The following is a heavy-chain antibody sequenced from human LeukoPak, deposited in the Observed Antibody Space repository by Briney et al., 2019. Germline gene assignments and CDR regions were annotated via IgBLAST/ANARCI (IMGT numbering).Heavy chain of an antibody. V-gene: IGHV4-59*01. D-gene: IGHD6-13*01. CDR3: ARINQQLALNY. CDR1: GVSISSYY. Sequence: SETLSLTCTVSGVSISSYYLSWIRQPPGKGLEWIGYIYYSGSTNYNPSLKSRVTISVDTSKNQFSLKLSSVTAADTAVYYCARINQQLALNYWGQGTLVTVSS. CDR2: IYYSGST. J-gene: IGHJ4*02.